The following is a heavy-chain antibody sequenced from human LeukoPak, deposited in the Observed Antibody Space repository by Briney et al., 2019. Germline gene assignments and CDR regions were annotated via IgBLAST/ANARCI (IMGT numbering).Heavy chain of an antibody. J-gene: IGHJ4*02. Sequence: SETLSLTCTVSGGSISSYYWSWIRQPPGKGLEWIGYIYYSGSTNYNPSLKSRVTISVDTSKNQFSLKLSSVTAADTAVYYCARDNSYGENFDYWGQGTLVTVSS. CDR2: IYYSGST. D-gene: IGHD5-18*01. CDR1: GGSISSYY. V-gene: IGHV4-59*01. CDR3: ARDNSYGENFDY.